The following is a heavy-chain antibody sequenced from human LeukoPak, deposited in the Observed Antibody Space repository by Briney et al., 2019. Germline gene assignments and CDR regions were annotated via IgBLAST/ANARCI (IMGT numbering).Heavy chain of an antibody. CDR1: GFTFSSYS. CDR3: ARDRWDYDYRKYFFDY. CDR2: ISSSSSSI. V-gene: IGHV3-48*01. D-gene: IGHD4-11*01. J-gene: IGHJ4*02. Sequence: GGSLTLSCAASGFTFSSYSMNWVRQAPGKGLEWFTYISSSSSSIQYADSVKGRFTISRDNAKNSQYLQMSSLRAEDTAVYFCARDRWDYDYRKYFFDYWGQGTLVTVSS.